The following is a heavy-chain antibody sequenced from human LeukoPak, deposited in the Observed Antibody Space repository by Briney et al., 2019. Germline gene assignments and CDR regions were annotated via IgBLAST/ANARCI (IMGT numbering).Heavy chain of an antibody. CDR1: GFTFSSYA. V-gene: IGHV3-23*01. Sequence: GGSLRLSCAASGFTFSSYAMSWVRQAPGKGLEWVSAISGSGGSTYHADSVKGRFTISRDNSKNTLYLQMNSLRAEDTAVYYCAKATQQLVRKLYFDYWGQGTLVTVSS. CDR2: ISGSGGST. D-gene: IGHD6-13*01. J-gene: IGHJ4*02. CDR3: AKATQQLVRKLYFDY.